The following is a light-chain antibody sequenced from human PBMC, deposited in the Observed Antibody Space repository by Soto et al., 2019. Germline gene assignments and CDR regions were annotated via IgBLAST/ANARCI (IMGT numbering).Light chain of an antibody. J-gene: IGKJ1*01. V-gene: IGKV3-15*01. Sequence: EIVLTQSPGTLSMSPGERATLSCRASQSVSGRFLAWYQQKPGQAPRLLIYDASTRATGIPARFSGSGSGTEFNLTISSLQSEDFAIYYCRHYNNWPPETFGQGTKVDIK. CDR3: RHYNNWPPET. CDR1: QSVSGRF. CDR2: DAS.